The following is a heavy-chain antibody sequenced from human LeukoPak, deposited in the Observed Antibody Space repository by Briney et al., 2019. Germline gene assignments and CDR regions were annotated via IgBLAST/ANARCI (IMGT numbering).Heavy chain of an antibody. CDR3: AREAPKRSAPSSYHFDY. CDR2: IIPIFGTA. J-gene: IGHJ4*02. CDR1: GGTFSSYA. D-gene: IGHD2-2*01. Sequence: GASVKVSCKASGGTFSSYAISWVRQAPGQGLEWMGGIIPIFGTANYAQKFQGRVTITADESTSTAYMELSSLRSEDTAVYYCAREAPKRSAPSSYHFDYWGQGTLVTVSS. V-gene: IGHV1-69*13.